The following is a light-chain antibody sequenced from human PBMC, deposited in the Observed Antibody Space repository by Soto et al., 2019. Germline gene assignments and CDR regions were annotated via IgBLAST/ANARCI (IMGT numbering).Light chain of an antibody. CDR2: GDN. CDR1: TSNIGAPYD. CDR3: QSYDISLHNYV. J-gene: IGLJ1*01. Sequence: QSVLTQPPSVSGAPGQRVSISCTGSTSNIGAPYDVHWYQHIPGTAPKLLIYGDNNRPSGVPDRFSGSKSGTSASLAITRLQAEDEADYYCQSYDISLHNYVFGTGTKLTVL. V-gene: IGLV1-40*01.